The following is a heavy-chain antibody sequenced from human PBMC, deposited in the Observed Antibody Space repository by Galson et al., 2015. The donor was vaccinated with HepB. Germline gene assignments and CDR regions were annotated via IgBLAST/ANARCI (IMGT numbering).Heavy chain of an antibody. V-gene: IGHV3-13*01. D-gene: IGHD6-19*01. CDR3: AREVQWLVPVSPFYYYGMDV. J-gene: IGHJ6*02. CDR2: IGTAGDT. CDR1: GFTFSSYD. Sequence: SLRLSCAASGFTFSSYDMHWVRQATGKGLEWVSAIGTAGDTYYPGSVKGRFTINPDTSKNQFSLQLNSVTPEDTAVYYCAREVQWLVPVSPFYYYGMDVWGQGTTVTVSS.